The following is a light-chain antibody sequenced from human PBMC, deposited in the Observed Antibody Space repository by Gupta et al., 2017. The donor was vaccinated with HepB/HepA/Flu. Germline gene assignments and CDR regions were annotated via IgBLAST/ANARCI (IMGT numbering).Light chain of an antibody. J-gene: IGKJ1*01. V-gene: IGKV1-5*03. CDR2: EAS. CDR1: QNINKW. CDR3: QNENSSSGT. Sequence: DIQMTQSPSTLSASVGDRVTITCRASQNINKWLAWYQQKPGKAPKVLIYEASRVGSGVPSRFSGGGSGTEFTLTISCLQPDDFATYYCQNENSSSGTFGQGTKVEIK.